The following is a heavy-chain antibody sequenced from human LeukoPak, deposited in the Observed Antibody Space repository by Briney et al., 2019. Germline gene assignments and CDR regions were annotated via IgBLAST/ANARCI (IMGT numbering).Heavy chain of an antibody. Sequence: GESLKISCKGSGFDFTNYWTAWVRQMPGKSLEWIGVIYPRDSDTIYSPSFQGQVTISADNSISTAYLQWSSLKASDTAMYYCARRPSMIRGPPTDSWGQGTLVTVSS. D-gene: IGHD3-10*01. J-gene: IGHJ4*02. CDR2: IYPRDSDT. CDR3: ARRPSMIRGPPTDS. CDR1: GFDFTNYW. V-gene: IGHV5-51*01.